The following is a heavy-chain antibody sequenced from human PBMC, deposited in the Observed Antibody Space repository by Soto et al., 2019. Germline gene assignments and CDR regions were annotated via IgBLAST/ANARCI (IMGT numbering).Heavy chain of an antibody. D-gene: IGHD3-3*01. CDR2: IYYSGST. Sequence: RSLTCTVSGGSISSYYWSWIRQPPGKGLEWIGYIYYSGSTNYNPSLKSRVTISVDTSKNQFSLKLSSVTAADTAVYYCARFIDFWSGHDLYYFDYWGQGTLVTVSS. J-gene: IGHJ4*02. CDR1: GGSISSYY. CDR3: ARFIDFWSGHDLYYFDY. V-gene: IGHV4-59*01.